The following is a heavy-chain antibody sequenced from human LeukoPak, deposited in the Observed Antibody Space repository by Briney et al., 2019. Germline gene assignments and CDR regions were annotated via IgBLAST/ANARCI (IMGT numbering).Heavy chain of an antibody. Sequence: GGSLRLSCAASGFTFSRSWMTWVRQTPGKGLQWVANIKEDGSEKYYVDSVKGRFSISRDNAKNSLCLQMNSLRPEDTAVYYCATDVGADWGQGTLVTVSS. CDR2: IKEDGSEK. CDR1: GFTFSRSW. J-gene: IGHJ4*02. V-gene: IGHV3-7*01. CDR3: ATDVGAD.